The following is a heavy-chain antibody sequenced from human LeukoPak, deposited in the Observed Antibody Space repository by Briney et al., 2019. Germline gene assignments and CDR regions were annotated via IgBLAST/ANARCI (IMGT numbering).Heavy chain of an antibody. D-gene: IGHD3-22*01. J-gene: IGHJ4*02. Sequence: SVKVSCKASGGTFSSYAISWVRQAPGQGLEWMGRIIPILGIANYAQKFQGRVTITADKSTSTAYMELSSLRSEDTAVYYCARSQRYYDSSGYYYDYWGQGTLVTVSS. V-gene: IGHV1-69*04. CDR1: GGTFSSYA. CDR2: IIPILGIA. CDR3: ARSQRYYDSSGYYYDY.